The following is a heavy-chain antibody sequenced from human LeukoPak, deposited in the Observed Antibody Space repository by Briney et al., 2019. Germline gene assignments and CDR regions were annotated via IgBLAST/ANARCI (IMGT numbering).Heavy chain of an antibody. D-gene: IGHD3-22*01. CDR2: TYYGSKWYH. CDR1: GDSISSNSAA. CDR3: ARDLPESGYYHFDY. J-gene: IGHJ4*02. Sequence: SQTLSLTCAISGDSISSNSAAWNWIRHSPSRGLEWLGRTYYGSKWYHDFAVSVTSRITISPDTSKNQFSLHLKSVTPDDTAVYYCARDLPESGYYHFDYWGQGTLVTVSS. V-gene: IGHV6-1*01.